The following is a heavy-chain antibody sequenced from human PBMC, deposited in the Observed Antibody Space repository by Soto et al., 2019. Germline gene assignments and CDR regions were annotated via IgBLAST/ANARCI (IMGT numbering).Heavy chain of an antibody. CDR3: AREPLCGGKCYLNYFDP. CDR2: INIGNDNT. V-gene: IGHV1-3*04. D-gene: IGHD2-15*01. J-gene: IGHJ5*02. Sequence: ASVKVSCKASGYTFTSYPIHWVRQAPGQGLEWMGWINIGNDNTQYSQNFQGRVTITRDTSATTAYMELSSLRSEDTAVYYCAREPLCGGKCYLNYFDPWGRGTLVTVSS. CDR1: GYTFTSYP.